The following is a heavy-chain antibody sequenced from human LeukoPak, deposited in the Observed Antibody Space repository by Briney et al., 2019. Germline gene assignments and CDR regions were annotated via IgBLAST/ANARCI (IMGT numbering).Heavy chain of an antibody. D-gene: IGHD3-10*01. V-gene: IGHV3-64*01. J-gene: IGHJ4*02. CDR2: ISSNGGST. CDR3: ARDRDRAYFDY. CDR1: GFTFSSYA. Sequence: GGSLRLSCAASGFTFSSYAMHWVRQAPGKGLEYVSAISSNGGSTYYANSVKGRFTISRDNSKNTLYLQMGSLRAEDMAVYYCARDRDRAYFDYWGQGTLVTVSS.